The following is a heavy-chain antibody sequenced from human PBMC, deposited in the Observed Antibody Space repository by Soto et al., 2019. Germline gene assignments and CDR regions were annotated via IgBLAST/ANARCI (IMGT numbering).Heavy chain of an antibody. Sequence: PSETLSLTCSFSGDAVTIHLLPWIRHSPEKVLEWLGCLHYAGFSHDAPSLNNRVTISVDRSKNQFTLQLTSVTVADTAVYYCATSYGNALYTYWGQGTQVTVAS. CDR2: LHYAGFS. V-gene: IGHV4-59*02. J-gene: IGHJ4*02. CDR3: ATSYGNALYTY. CDR1: GDAVTIHL. D-gene: IGHD2-8*01.